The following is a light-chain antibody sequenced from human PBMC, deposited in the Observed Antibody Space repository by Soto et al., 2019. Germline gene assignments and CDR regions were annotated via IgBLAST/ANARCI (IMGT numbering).Light chain of an antibody. CDR2: EVN. Sequence: QSALTQPASVSGSPGQSITISCTGTSSDVGGYNYVSWYQQHPGKAPKLMIFEVNTRPSGVSNRFSGSKSGNTASLTISGLQTEDEADYYCSSYTPSDATYVVFGGGTKLTVL. CDR3: SSYTPSDATYVV. CDR1: SSDVGGYNY. J-gene: IGLJ2*01. V-gene: IGLV2-14*01.